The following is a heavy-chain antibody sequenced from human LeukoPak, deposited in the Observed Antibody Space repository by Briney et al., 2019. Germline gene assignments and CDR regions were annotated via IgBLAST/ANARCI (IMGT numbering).Heavy chain of an antibody. CDR2: IIPIFGTA. J-gene: IGHJ4*02. Sequence: SVKVSCRASGGTFSSYAISWVRQAPGQGLEWMGGIIPIFGTANYAQKFQGRVTITADKSTSTAYMELSSLRSEDTAVYYCARAYYDSSGLFDYWGQGTLVTVSS. D-gene: IGHD3-22*01. CDR1: GGTFSSYA. CDR3: ARAYYDSSGLFDY. V-gene: IGHV1-69*06.